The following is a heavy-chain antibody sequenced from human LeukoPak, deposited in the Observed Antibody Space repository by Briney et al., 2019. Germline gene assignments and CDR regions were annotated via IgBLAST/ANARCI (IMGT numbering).Heavy chain of an antibody. V-gene: IGHV3-23*01. CDR1: GFTFRSHA. J-gene: IGHJ3*02. D-gene: IGHD3-22*01. Sequence: GGSLRLACSASGFTFRSHAMTWVRQAPGKGLEWVSTISDRSDKTYYADSVKGRFTISRDNSKSTLFLQMSSLRAEDTAVYYCAKAVTMIVVVIFDAFDIWGQGTMVTVSS. CDR2: ISDRSDKT. CDR3: AKAVTMIVVVIFDAFDI.